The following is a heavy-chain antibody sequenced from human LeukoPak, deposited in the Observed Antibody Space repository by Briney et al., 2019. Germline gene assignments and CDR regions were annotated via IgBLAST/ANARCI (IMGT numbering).Heavy chain of an antibody. CDR3: ARDGGYCSSSSCLNFDY. CDR1: GYTFTDYY. V-gene: IGHV1-2*02. Sequence: ASVKVSCKASGYTFTDYYIHWVRQAPGQGLEWMGWINRSSGGTNYVQKFQGRVTMTRDTSISTDYMELSRLKSDDTAVYYCARDGGYCSSSSCLNFDYWGQGTLVTVSS. J-gene: IGHJ4*02. D-gene: IGHD2-2*01. CDR2: INRSSGGT.